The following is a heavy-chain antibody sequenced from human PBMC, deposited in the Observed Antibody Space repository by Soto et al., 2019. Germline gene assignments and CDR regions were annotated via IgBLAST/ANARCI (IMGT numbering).Heavy chain of an antibody. CDR1: GYTFTSYD. CDR2: MNPNSGNT. V-gene: IGHV1-8*01. D-gene: IGHD6-13*01. J-gene: IGHJ4*02. Sequence: ASVKVSCKASGYTFTSYDINWVRQATGQGLEWMGWMNPNSGNTGYAQKFQGRVTMTRNTSISTAYMELSSLRSEDTAVYYCAKSYSSSWRGPFDYWGQGTLVTVSS. CDR3: AKSYSSSWRGPFDY.